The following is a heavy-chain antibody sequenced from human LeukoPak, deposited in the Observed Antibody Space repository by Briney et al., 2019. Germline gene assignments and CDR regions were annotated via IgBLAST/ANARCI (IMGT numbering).Heavy chain of an antibody. J-gene: IGHJ4*02. Sequence: PETLSLTCTVSGGSISSSSYYWGWIRQPPGKGLEWIGSIYYSGSTYYNPSLKSRVTISVDTSKNQFSLKLSSVTAADTAVYYCARDLLGTFDYWGQGTLVTVSS. CDR2: IYYSGST. CDR3: ARDLLGTFDY. CDR1: GGSISSSSYY. V-gene: IGHV4-39*07.